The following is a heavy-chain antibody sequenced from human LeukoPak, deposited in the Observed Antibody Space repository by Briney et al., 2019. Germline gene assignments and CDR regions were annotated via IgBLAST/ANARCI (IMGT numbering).Heavy chain of an antibody. D-gene: IGHD3-22*01. CDR2: ISAYNGNT. J-gene: IGHJ4*02. CDR1: GYTFTSYG. V-gene: IGHV1-18*01. CDR3: ARLYYDSSVGTL. Sequence: GASVKVSCKASGYTFTSYGISWVRQAPGQGLEWMVWISAYNGNTNYAQKLQGRVTMTTDTSTSTAYLELRSLRSDDTAVYSCARLYYDSSVGTLWGQGTLVTVSS.